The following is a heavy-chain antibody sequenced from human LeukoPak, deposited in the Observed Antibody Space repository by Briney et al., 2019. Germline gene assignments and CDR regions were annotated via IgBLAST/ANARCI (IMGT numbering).Heavy chain of an antibody. J-gene: IGHJ4*02. CDR1: GFTFSSYD. Sequence: AGSLRLSCAAPGFTFSSYDMHSVRQATGKRLQWVSGIGTAGDTYYPASVKGRFTISRQNAKNSLYLQMNSLRAGDTAVYYCARATEGFDYWGQGTLVTVSS. CDR2: IGTAGDT. V-gene: IGHV3-13*04. CDR3: ARATEGFDY.